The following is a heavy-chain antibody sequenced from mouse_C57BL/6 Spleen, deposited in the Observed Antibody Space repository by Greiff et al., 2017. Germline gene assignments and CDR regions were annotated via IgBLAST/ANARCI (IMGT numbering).Heavy chain of an antibody. V-gene: IGHV5-16*01. D-gene: IGHD1-1*01. CDR1: GFTFSDYY. Sequence: DVHLVESEGGLVQPGSSMKLSCTASGFTFSDYYMAWVRQVPEKGLEWVANINYDGSSTYYLDSLKSRFIISRDNAKNILYLQMSSLKSEDTATYYCARVGYYGSFDYWGQGTTLTVSS. CDR2: INYDGSST. CDR3: ARVGYYGSFDY. J-gene: IGHJ2*01.